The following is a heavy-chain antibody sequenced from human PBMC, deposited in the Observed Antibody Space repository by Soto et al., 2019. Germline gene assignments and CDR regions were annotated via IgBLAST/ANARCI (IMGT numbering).Heavy chain of an antibody. J-gene: IGHJ6*04. D-gene: IGHD2-15*01. CDR2: ISGSGGRT. Sequence: PGGSLRLSCAASGLTFSNYAMSWVRQAPGKGLEWVSSISGSGGRTDHADSVKGRFSISRDNSKNTLYLQMNSLRVEDTAVYYCAKGVWDCSGGNCEIGYYGMDVWGEGTKGTVSS. CDR1: GLTFSNYA. CDR3: AKGVWDCSGGNCEIGYYGMDV. V-gene: IGHV3-23*01.